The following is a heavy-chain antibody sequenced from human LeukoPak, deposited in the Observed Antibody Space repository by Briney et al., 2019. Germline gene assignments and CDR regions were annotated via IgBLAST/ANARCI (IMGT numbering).Heavy chain of an antibody. V-gene: IGHV1-69*01. Sequence: SVKVSCTASGGTFSSYAISWVRQAPGQGLEWMGGIIPIFGTANYAQKFQGRVTITADESTSTAYMELSSLRSEDTAVYYCARVRAAAGTSDWFDPWGQGTLVTVSS. CDR1: GGTFSSYA. CDR3: ARVRAAAGTSDWFDP. CDR2: IIPIFGTA. D-gene: IGHD6-13*01. J-gene: IGHJ5*02.